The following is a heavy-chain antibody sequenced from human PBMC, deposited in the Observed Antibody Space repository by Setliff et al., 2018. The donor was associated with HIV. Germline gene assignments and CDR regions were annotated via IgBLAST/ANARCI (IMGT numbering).Heavy chain of an antibody. CDR3: ARNTDVDSVYRPFHI. J-gene: IGHJ3*02. D-gene: IGHD1-26*01. Sequence: GGSLRLSCAASGFTFRNFGMHWVRQAPGKGLEWIAFIRSSGSVVHYAASVKGRFTISRDNAKNSLYLQMNSLRAEDTAVYYCARNTDVDSVYRPFHIWGQGTMVTVSS. CDR1: GFTFRNFG. V-gene: IGHV3-30*02. CDR2: IRSSGSVV.